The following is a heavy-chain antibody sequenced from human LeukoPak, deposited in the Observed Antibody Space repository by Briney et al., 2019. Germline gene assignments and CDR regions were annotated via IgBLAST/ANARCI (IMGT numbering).Heavy chain of an antibody. CDR1: GYTFTSYD. D-gene: IGHD2-2*01. CDR2: MNPNSGNT. J-gene: IGHJ6*02. CDR3: ARLYQTSARYYYGMDV. V-gene: IGHV1-8*01. Sequence: ASVKVSCKASGYTFTSYDINWVRQATGQGLEWMGWMNPNSGNTGYAQKFQGRVTMTRNTSISTAYMELSSLRSEDTAVYYCARLYQTSARYYYGMDVGGQGTTVTVSS.